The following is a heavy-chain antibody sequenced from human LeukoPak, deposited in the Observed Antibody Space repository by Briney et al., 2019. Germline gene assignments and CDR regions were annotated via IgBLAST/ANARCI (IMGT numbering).Heavy chain of an antibody. J-gene: IGHJ5*01. D-gene: IGHD3-10*01. Sequence: PGGSLRLSCAASGFTFNTYSMNWVRQAPGKGLERASYISSSSFSIYYTDSVKGRFTVSRDNAKNSLYLQMNSLRAEDTAVYYCARDSPATGGWFDSWGQGTLVTVSS. CDR3: ARDSPATGGWFDS. CDR1: GFTFNTYS. V-gene: IGHV3-48*04. CDR2: ISSSSFSI.